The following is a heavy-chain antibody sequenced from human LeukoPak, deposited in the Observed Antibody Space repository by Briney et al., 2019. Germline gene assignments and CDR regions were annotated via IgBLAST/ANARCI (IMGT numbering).Heavy chain of an antibody. CDR1: GFTFSSYA. Sequence: GSLRLSCAASGFTFSSYAMSWVRQAPGKGLEWVSAISGSGGSTYYADPVKGRFTISRDNSKNTVYLQMDNLRPEDTAVYYCARDARLYKWELLAYWGQGTLVTVSS. J-gene: IGHJ4*02. V-gene: IGHV3-23*01. CDR2: ISGSGGST. CDR3: ARDARLYKWELLAY. D-gene: IGHD1-26*01.